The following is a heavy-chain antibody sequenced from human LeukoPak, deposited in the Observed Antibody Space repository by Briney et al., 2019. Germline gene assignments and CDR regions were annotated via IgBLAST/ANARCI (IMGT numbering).Heavy chain of an antibody. J-gene: IGHJ6*02. V-gene: IGHV4-59*01. D-gene: IGHD1-14*01. CDR3: ARDGRINGMDV. CDR2: IYYSGST. CDR1: GGSISSYY. Sequence: PSETLSLTCTVSGGSISSYYWSWIRQPPGKGLEWIGYIYYSGSTNHNPSLKSRDTISVDTSKNQFSLKLSSVTAADTAVYYCARDGRINGMDVWGQGTTVTVSS.